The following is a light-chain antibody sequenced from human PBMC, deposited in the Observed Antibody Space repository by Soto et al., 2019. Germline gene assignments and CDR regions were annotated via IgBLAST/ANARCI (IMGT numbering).Light chain of an antibody. CDR2: DAS. Sequence: DIQMTQSPSTLSTSVGDRVTITCRASQRLSSWLAWYQKQPGKAPQLLIYDASSLKRGVPSRFSGSGSGTDFTLTIASLQPEDFATYFCQQSYSRPRTFGQGTKVDIK. CDR1: QRLSSW. J-gene: IGKJ1*01. CDR3: QQSYSRPRT. V-gene: IGKV1-39*01.